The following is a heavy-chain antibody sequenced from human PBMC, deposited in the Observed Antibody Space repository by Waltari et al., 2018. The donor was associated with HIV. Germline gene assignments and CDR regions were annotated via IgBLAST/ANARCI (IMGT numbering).Heavy chain of an antibody. J-gene: IGHJ3*02. Sequence: QLQLQESGTGLVKPSETLSLTCTVSGGSISSSSYYWGWIRQPPGKGLEWIGIIYYSESTYNNPSLKSRVTISVDTSKNQFSLKLSSVTATDTAVYYCARTPYYYDSSGYRDAFDIWGQGTMVTVSS. D-gene: IGHD3-22*01. CDR1: GGSISSSSYY. CDR2: IYYSEST. V-gene: IGHV4-39*01. CDR3: ARTPYYYDSSGYRDAFDI.